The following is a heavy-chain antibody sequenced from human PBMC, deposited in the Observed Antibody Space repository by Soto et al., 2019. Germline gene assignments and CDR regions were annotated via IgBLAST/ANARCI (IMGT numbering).Heavy chain of an antibody. V-gene: IGHV4-59*08. CDR1: GGSLSSYY. J-gene: IGHJ4*02. CDR2: IYFSGKT. CDR3: ERHMDTYGYEAFDY. Sequence: SETLSLTCTVSGGSLSSYYWSWLRQPPGKGLEWIGYIYFSGKTSYNPSLKSRLTISVDTSRNQFSLELSSVTAADTAVYYCERHMDTYGYEAFDYWGQGALVTVSS. D-gene: IGHD5-18*01.